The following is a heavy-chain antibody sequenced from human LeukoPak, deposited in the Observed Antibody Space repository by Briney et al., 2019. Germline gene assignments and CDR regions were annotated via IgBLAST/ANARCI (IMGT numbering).Heavy chain of an antibody. CDR2: IIPIVGTT. CDR1: GDTFSSYA. Sequence: SVKVSCKASGDTFSSYAFSWVRQAPGQGLEWMGGIIPIVGTTNYAQMFQGRVTITADESTSTAYMELSSLRSEDTAVYYCARGGYYYDSSGYSHLPDYWGQGTLVTVSA. D-gene: IGHD3-22*01. CDR3: ARGGYYYDSSGYSHLPDY. J-gene: IGHJ4*02. V-gene: IGHV1-69*13.